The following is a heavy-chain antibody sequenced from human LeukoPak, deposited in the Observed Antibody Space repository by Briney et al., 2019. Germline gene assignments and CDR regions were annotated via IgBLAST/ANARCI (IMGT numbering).Heavy chain of an antibody. V-gene: IGHV4-30-4*08. D-gene: IGHD6-6*01. Sequence: SETLSLTCTVSGGSISSGDYYWSWIRQPPGKGLEWIGYIYYSGSTYYNPSLKSRVTISVDTSKNQFSLKLSSVTAADTAVYYCARLGSIAAQPGVNYWGQGTLVTVSS. CDR3: ARLGSIAAQPGVNY. CDR2: IYYSGST. CDR1: GGSISSGDYY. J-gene: IGHJ4*02.